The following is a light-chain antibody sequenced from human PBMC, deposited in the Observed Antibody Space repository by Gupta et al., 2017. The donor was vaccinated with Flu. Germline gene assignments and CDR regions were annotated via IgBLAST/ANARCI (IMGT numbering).Light chain of an antibody. J-gene: IGKJ5*01. Sequence: PSSLSASVGDRVTITCRPSQRISSSLNSYQQKPGRAPKILLYTASTAQSAVLSRFSASGSGRAFTLTIIRRLPEDFATYYFCQRYTIPHTFGQGTRLEIK. CDR1: QRISSS. V-gene: IGKV1-39*01. CDR2: TAS. CDR3: CQRYTIPHT.